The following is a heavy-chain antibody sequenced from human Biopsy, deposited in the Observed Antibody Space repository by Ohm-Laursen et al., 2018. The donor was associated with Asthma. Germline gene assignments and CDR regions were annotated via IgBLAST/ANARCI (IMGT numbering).Heavy chain of an antibody. Sequence: SLRLSCTAPGLTFRSYAMHWVRQAPGKGLEWVAMGGSYYDGGLKYYADSVNGRFTVSRDDSKNTLYLQMNSLRPDDTAVYYCARDVMEWYLPAFDFWGQGTLVTVSS. CDR1: GLTFRSYA. D-gene: IGHD3-3*01. V-gene: IGHV3-30-3*01. CDR3: ARDVMEWYLPAFDF. J-gene: IGHJ4*02. CDR2: GGSYYDGGLK.